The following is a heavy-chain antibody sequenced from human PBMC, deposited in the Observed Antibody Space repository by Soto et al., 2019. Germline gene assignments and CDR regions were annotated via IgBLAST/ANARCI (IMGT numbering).Heavy chain of an antibody. D-gene: IGHD3-10*01. CDR3: AREVGEGGSGSYPLDY. J-gene: IGHJ4*02. V-gene: IGHV4-34*01. Sequence: QVQLQQWGAGLLKPSETLSLTCAVYGGSFSGYYWSWIRQPPGKGLEWIGEINHSGSTNYNPSLKSRVTISVDTSKNQFSLKLSSVTAADTAVYYCAREVGEGGSGSYPLDYWGPGTLVTVSS. CDR1: GGSFSGYY. CDR2: INHSGST.